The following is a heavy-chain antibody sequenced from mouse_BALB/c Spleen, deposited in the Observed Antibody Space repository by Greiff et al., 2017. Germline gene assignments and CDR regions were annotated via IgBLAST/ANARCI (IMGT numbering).Heavy chain of an antibody. CDR3: ASNYGNYKGVWFAY. V-gene: IGHV1S137*01. CDR1: GYTFTDYA. D-gene: IGHD2-1*01. J-gene: IGHJ3*01. CDR2: ISTYYGDA. Sequence: QVQLKESGAELVRPGVSVKISCKGSGYTFTDYAMHWVKQSHAKSLEWIGVISTYYGDASYNQKFKGKATMTVDKSSSTAYMELARLTSEDSAIYYCASNYGNYKGVWFAYWGQGTLVTVSA.